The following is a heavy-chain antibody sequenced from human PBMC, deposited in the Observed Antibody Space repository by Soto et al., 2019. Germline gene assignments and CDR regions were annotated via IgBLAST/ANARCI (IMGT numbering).Heavy chain of an antibody. D-gene: IGHD3-22*01. CDR2: ISAYNGNT. CDR1: GYTFTSYG. J-gene: IGHJ4*02. V-gene: IGHV1-18*01. Sequence: QVQLVQSGAEVKKPGASVKVSCKASGYTFTSYGISWVRQAPGQGLEWMGWISAYNGNTNYAQKLQGRVTMTTDTTTSTAEMELRSLRSDDTAVYYCARSSRGLYDRSGWSFDYWGQGTLVTVSS. CDR3: ARSSRGLYDRSGWSFDY.